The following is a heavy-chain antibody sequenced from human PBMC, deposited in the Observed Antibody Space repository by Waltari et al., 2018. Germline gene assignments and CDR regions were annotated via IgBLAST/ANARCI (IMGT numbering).Heavy chain of an antibody. V-gene: IGHV3-48*01. Sequence: EVQLVESGGGLVQPGGSLRLSCAASGFTFSSYSMNWVRQAPGKGVEWVSYISRRKSTSYYADSVKGRFTISRDNAKNSLSLHMNSLRAEDTAVYYCARGRDGYSEDAFDIWGQGTMVTVSS. CDR1: GFTFSSYS. J-gene: IGHJ3*02. CDR2: ISRRKSTS. CDR3: ARGRDGYSEDAFDI. D-gene: IGHD5-18*01.